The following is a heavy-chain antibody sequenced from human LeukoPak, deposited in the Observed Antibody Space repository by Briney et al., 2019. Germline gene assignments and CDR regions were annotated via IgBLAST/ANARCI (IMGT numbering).Heavy chain of an antibody. CDR1: GYTFTGYY. J-gene: IGHJ4*02. D-gene: IGHD5-24*01. V-gene: IGHV1-2*06. CDR2: INPNSGGT. CDR3: ARGSSRWLQYVDY. Sequence: SVKVSCKASGYTFTGYYMHWVRQAPGQGLEWMGRINPNSGGTNYAQKFQGRVTMTRDTSISTAYMELSRLRSDDTAVYYCARGSSRWLQYVDYWGQGTLVTVSS.